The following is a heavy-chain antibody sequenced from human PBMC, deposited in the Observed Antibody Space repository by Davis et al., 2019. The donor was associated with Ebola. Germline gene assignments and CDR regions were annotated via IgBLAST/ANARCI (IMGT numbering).Heavy chain of an antibody. V-gene: IGHV4-39*07. CDR1: GGSISNRIYY. CDR3: ARDYRRLGGGYYYYYMDV. Sequence: PSETLSLTCTVSGGSISNRIYYWGWIRQPPGKGLEWIGSIYYSGSTNYNPSLKSRVTISVDTSKNQFSLKLSSVTAADTAVYYCARDYRRLGGGYYYYYMDVWGKGTTVTVSS. D-gene: IGHD3-10*01. CDR2: IYYSGST. J-gene: IGHJ6*03.